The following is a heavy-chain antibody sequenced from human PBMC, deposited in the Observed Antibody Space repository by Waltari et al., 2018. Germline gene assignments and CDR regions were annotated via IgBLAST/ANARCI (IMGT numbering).Heavy chain of an antibody. V-gene: IGHV4-59*11. CDR2: IYYSGST. D-gene: IGHD2-15*01. Sequence: QVQLQESGPGLVKPSETLSLTCTVSGGSISSHYWSWIRQPPGKGLEWIGYIYYSGSTNYNPSPKSRVTISVDTSKNQFSLKLSSVTAADTAVYYCARDLGYCRGGSCDAEPGGDWYFDLWGRGTLVTVSS. J-gene: IGHJ2*01. CDR3: ARDLGYCRGGSCDAEPGGDWYFDL. CDR1: GGSISSHY.